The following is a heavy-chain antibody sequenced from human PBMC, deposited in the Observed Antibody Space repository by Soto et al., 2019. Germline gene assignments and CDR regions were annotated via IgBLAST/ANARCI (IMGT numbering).Heavy chain of an antibody. CDR3: AEDRGFIDPFDY. J-gene: IGHJ4*02. CDR1: GFAFSSYA. V-gene: IGHV3-23*01. Sequence: EVQLLEAGGGLVQPGGSLRLSCAASGFAFSSYAMSWVRQAPGKGLEWVSSISGSTSGTYYADAVKGRFTISRDKSNNSLYLPANSLRAEDTAVYYCAEDRGFIDPFDYWGQGALVTVSS. D-gene: IGHD3-16*02. CDR2: ISGSTSGT.